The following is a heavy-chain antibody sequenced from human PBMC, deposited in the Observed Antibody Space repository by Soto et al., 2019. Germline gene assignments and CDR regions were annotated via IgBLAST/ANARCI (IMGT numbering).Heavy chain of an antibody. Sequence: QVQLQQWGAGLLKPSETLSLTCAVYGGSFSGYYWSWIRQPPGKGLEWIGEINHSGSTNYNPSLKSRVTISVDTSKNQFSLKLSSVTAADTAVYYCARGRGYSSGAPSRHYGMDVWGQGTTVTVSS. D-gene: IGHD6-19*01. CDR2: INHSGST. V-gene: IGHV4-34*01. J-gene: IGHJ6*02. CDR3: ARGRGYSSGAPSRHYGMDV. CDR1: GGSFSGYY.